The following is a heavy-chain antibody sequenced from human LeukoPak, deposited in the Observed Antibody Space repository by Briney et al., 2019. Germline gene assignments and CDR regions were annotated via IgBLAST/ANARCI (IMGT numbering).Heavy chain of an antibody. Sequence: GGSLRLSCAASGFTFSSYAMSWVRQAPGKGLEWVSAISGSGGSTYYADSVKGRFTISRDNAKNSLHLQMNSLRAEDTGVYYCARDQVSNQGYYYMDVWGQGTTVTVSS. CDR1: GFTFSSYA. V-gene: IGHV3-23*01. D-gene: IGHD4-11*01. CDR2: ISGSGGST. J-gene: IGHJ6*03. CDR3: ARDQVSNQGYYYMDV.